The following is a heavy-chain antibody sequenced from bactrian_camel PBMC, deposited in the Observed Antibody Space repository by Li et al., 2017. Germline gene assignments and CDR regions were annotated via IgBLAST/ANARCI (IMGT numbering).Heavy chain of an antibody. CDR1: GFTYSVLA. CDR3: AAGRPSGGDCYGRPGQHY. V-gene: IGHV3S59*01. Sequence: QLVESGGGSVQAGGSTTLSCLASGFTYSVLAMGWFRQAPGKDREGVAAIGVTGADTYYHDSVKGRFTISQDDDKNELYLQMESLKTEDSAVYYCAAGRPSGGDCYGRPGQHYWGQGTQVTVS. D-gene: IGHD2*01. CDR2: IGVTGADT. J-gene: IGHJ4*01.